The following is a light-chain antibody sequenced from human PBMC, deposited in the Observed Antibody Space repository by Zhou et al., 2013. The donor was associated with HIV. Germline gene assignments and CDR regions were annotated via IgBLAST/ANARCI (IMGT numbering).Light chain of an antibody. CDR1: QSINNW. Sequence: DIQMTQSPSTLSASVGDRVTITCRASQSINNWLAWYQQKPGKAPKLLIYKASSLESGVPSRFSGSGSGTEFTLTISSLQPDDFATYYCQQCNTFSLTFGGGTKVEIK. V-gene: IGKV1-5*03. CDR2: KAS. CDR3: QQCNTFSLT. J-gene: IGKJ4*01.